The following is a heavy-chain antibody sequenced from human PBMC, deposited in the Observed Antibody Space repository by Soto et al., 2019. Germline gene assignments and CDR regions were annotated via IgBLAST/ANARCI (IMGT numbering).Heavy chain of an antibody. CDR2: ISAYNGNT. V-gene: IGHV1-18*01. D-gene: IGHD3-3*01. Sequence: GASVQVSCKASGYTFTRYGISWVRQAPGQGLEWMGWISAYNGNTNYAQKLQGRVTMTTDTSTSTAYMELRSLRSDDTAVYYCARVGDPYDFWSGYYDYWGQGTLVTVSS. CDR3: ARVGDPYDFWSGYYDY. J-gene: IGHJ4*02. CDR1: GYTFTRYG.